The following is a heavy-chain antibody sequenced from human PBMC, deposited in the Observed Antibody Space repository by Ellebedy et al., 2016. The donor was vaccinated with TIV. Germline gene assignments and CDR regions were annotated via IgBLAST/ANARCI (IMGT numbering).Heavy chain of an antibody. Sequence: GGSLRLSCTASGFSFPDSFGHYALSWFRQAPGKGLEWVGFIRSNTYGGTTDYAAFVKDRFTISRDDSKRIAYLQMNSLKVEDTAMYYCTRDRRFIDPQYNWFDPWGQGTPVTVSS. J-gene: IGHJ5*02. CDR3: TRDRRFIDPQYNWFDP. CDR1: GFSFPDSFGHYA. D-gene: IGHD3-3*01. V-gene: IGHV3-49*03. CDR2: IRSNTYGGTT.